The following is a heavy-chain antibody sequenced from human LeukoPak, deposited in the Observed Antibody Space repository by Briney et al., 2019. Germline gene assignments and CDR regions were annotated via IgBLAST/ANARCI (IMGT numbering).Heavy chain of an antibody. CDR3: ASGGHLDY. D-gene: IGHD3-16*01. Sequence: PGRSLRLSCAASGITFSRFWMSWVRQAPGKGLQWVANINQDGSEKHYVDSMKGRFTISRDNAENSLYLQMNSLRAEDTAVYYCASGGHLDYWGQGALVTVAS. CDR1: GITFSRFW. J-gene: IGHJ4*02. CDR2: INQDGSEK. V-gene: IGHV3-7*05.